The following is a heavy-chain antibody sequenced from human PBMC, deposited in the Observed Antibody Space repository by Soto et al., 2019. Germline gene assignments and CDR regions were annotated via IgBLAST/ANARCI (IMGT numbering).Heavy chain of an antibody. CDR1: GFTFSSYA. CDR2: ITFRGDYT. Sequence: EVQLLESGGGLVSPGGSLRLSCAASGFTFSSYAMSWVRQAPGKGLEWLAGITFRGDYTYYADSVKGRFSLSRDNSRNRLDLQMNNLKVEDTALYYCAKLGTMGVFVNWGQGTLLTVSS. V-gene: IGHV3-23*01. J-gene: IGHJ4*02. CDR3: AKLGTMGVFVN. D-gene: IGHD1-26*01.